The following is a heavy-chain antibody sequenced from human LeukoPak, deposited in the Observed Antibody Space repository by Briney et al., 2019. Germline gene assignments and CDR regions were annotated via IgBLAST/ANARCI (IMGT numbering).Heavy chain of an antibody. D-gene: IGHD3-10*01. J-gene: IGHJ4*02. CDR3: ARGMRDYYGLDY. CDR1: GFTFKSYW. CDR2: IEGDGSSK. V-gene: IGHV3-7*01. Sequence: GGSLRLSCAGSGFTFKSYWMNWVRQAPGKGLEWVANIEGDGSSKNYVDSVKGRFTISRDNAKNTLYLQMNSLTAEDTAVYYCARGMRDYYGLDYWGQGTLVTVSS.